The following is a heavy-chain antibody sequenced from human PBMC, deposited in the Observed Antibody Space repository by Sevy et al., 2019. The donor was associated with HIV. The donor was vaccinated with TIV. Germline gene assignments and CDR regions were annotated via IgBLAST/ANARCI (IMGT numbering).Heavy chain of an antibody. CDR3: ARNGDYDY. Sequence: GGSLRLSCAASGFTFISYWMSWVRQAPGKGLEWVANIKQDGSEKYYVDSVKGRFTISRDNAKNSLYLQMNSLRAEDTAVYYCARNGDYDYWGQGTLVTVSS. CDR1: GFTFISYW. V-gene: IGHV3-7*01. CDR2: IKQDGSEK. J-gene: IGHJ4*02. D-gene: IGHD4-17*01.